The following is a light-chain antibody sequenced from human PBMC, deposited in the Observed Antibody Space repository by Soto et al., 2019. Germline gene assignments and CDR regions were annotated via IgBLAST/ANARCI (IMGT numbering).Light chain of an antibody. V-gene: IGLV1-47*02. Sequence: QSVLTQPPSASGTPVQRVTISCSGSSSIIGSNYVDLYQQLPGTAPKLLIYSNNQRPSGVPDRFSGSKSGTSASLDIRGLRCGGDACLYCSGWDGSLVFGGGTKLTVL. J-gene: IGLJ2*01. CDR3: SGWDGSLV. CDR1: SSIIGSNY. CDR2: SNN.